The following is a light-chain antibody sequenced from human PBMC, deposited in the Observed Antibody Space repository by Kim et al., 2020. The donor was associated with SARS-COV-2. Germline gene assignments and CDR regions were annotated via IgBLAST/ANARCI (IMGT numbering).Light chain of an antibody. CDR3: QQYNTSPLT. Sequence: EIVMTQSPATLSVSPGERATLSCTASQSVSSNLAWYQQKPGQAPRLLIYGASTRATGIPARFSGSGSGTEFTLTISSLQSEDFAVYYCQQYNTSPLTFGGGTKLEI. V-gene: IGKV3-15*01. CDR1: QSVSSN. J-gene: IGKJ4*01. CDR2: GAS.